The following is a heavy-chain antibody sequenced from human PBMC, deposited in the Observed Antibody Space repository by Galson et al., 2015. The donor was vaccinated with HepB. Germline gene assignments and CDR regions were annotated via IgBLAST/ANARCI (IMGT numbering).Heavy chain of an antibody. Sequence: SVKVSCKASGGTFSNYAITWVRQAPGQGLEWMGGIISIFGTTNYAQKFQGRITITADKSASTTYMELSSLISDDTAVYYCARDGTGTKNYHMDVWGKGTAVTVSS. CDR2: IISIFGTT. CDR3: ARDGTGTKNYHMDV. J-gene: IGHJ6*03. V-gene: IGHV1-69*06. D-gene: IGHD1-7*01. CDR1: GGTFSNYA.